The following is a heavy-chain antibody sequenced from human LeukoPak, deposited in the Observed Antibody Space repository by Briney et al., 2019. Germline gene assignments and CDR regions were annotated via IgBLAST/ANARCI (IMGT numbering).Heavy chain of an antibody. CDR1: GGAISSSGYY. CDR3: ARHEYSGSYYGLSWFDP. J-gene: IGHJ5*02. V-gene: IGHV4-39*01. CDR2: IYYSGST. D-gene: IGHD1-26*01. Sequence: SETLSLTCTVSGGAISSSGYYWGWIRQPPGKGLEWIASIYYSGSTYYNPSLKSRVTISVDTSKNQLSLKLSSLTAADAAVYYCARHEYSGSYYGLSWFDPWGQGTLVTVSS.